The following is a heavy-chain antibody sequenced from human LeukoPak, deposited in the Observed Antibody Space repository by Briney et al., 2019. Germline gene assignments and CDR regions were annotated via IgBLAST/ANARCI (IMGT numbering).Heavy chain of an antibody. CDR1: GGSISSGGYS. D-gene: IGHD2-15*01. Sequence: SETLSLTCAVSGGSISSGGYSWSWIRQPPGTGLEWIGYIYHSGSTYYNPSLKSRVTISVDRSKNQFSLKLSSVTAADTAVYYCAREGSAASFDYWGQGTLVTVSS. CDR3: AREGSAASFDY. V-gene: IGHV4-30-2*01. CDR2: IYHSGST. J-gene: IGHJ4*02.